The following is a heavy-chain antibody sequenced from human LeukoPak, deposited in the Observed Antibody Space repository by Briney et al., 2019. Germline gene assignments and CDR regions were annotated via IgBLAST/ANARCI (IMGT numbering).Heavy chain of an antibody. CDR1: GFTFSSYA. Sequence: GSLRLSCAASGFTFSSYAMDWIRQTPGKRLEWIGSIYYSGGADYNPSLQSRVTISVDTSRNEFSLKVRSVTAADTAVYYCARHHDSSGYLDSYYFDYWGQGTLVTVSS. CDR2: IYYSGGA. D-gene: IGHD3-22*01. V-gene: IGHV4-39*07. CDR3: ARHHDSSGYLDSYYFDY. J-gene: IGHJ4*02.